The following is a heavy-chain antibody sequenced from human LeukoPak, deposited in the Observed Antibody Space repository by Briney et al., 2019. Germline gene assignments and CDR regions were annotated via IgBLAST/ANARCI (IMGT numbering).Heavy chain of an antibody. D-gene: IGHD3-3*01. Sequence: GGSLRLSCAASGFTFSSYAMSWVRQAPGKGLEWVSAISGSGGSTYYADSVKGRFTIYRDNSKNTLYLKMNSLRAEDTAVYYCAKASTATVLRFLEWLSPDYYYYMDVSGKGTTVTVSS. V-gene: IGHV3-23*01. CDR3: AKASTATVLRFLEWLSPDYYYYMDV. CDR1: GFTFSSYA. J-gene: IGHJ6*03. CDR2: ISGSGGST.